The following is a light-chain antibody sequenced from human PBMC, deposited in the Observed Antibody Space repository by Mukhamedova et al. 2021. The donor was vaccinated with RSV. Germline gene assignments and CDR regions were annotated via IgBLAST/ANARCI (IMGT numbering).Light chain of an antibody. CDR2: SAS. V-gene: IGKV1-39*01. Sequence: NWYQQKPGKAPKLLIYSASNLQSGVTSRFSGSGSGTDFTLTIRSLQPDDFATYYCQQSYSNPDTFGLGTKLEIK. CDR3: QQSYSNPDT. J-gene: IGKJ2*01.